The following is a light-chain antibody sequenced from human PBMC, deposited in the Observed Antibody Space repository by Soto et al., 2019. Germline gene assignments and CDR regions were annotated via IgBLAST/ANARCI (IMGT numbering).Light chain of an antibody. CDR1: QSVADTY. CDR3: QQYGTSPRP. V-gene: IGKV3-20*01. J-gene: IGKJ4*01. Sequence: VLVVAPGTVSLSPGERGTLSCRASQSVADTYLAWYQQKPGQAPRLLIHGAFSRATGIPDRFSGSGSGTDFTLTISRLESEDFAVYYCQQYGTSPRPFGGGTKVDIK. CDR2: GAF.